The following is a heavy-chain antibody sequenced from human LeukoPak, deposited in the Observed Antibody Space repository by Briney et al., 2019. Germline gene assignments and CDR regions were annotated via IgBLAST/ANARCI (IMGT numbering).Heavy chain of an antibody. J-gene: IGHJ5*02. CDR3: ARLMVRGANWFDP. D-gene: IGHD3-10*01. CDR1: GGTFSSYA. V-gene: IGHV1-69*06. Sequence: SVTLSCKASGGTFSSYAISWVRQAPGQGLEWMGGIIPIFGTANYAQKFQGRVTITADKSTSTAYMELSSLRSEDTAVYYCARLMVRGANWFDPWGQGTLVTVSS. CDR2: IIPIFGTA.